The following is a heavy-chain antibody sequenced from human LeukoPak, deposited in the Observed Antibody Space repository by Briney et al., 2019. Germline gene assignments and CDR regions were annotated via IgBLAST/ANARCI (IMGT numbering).Heavy chain of an antibody. D-gene: IGHD1-26*01. J-gene: IGHJ4*02. V-gene: IGHV1-46*01. CDR1: GYTFTSYY. Sequence: ASVKVSCKASGYTFTSYYMHWVRQAPGQGLEWMGIINPSGGSTSYAQKFQGRVTMTRDTSTSTVYMELSSLRSEDTAVYYCARDLRELPSKYYFDYWGQGTLVTVPS. CDR2: INPSGGST. CDR3: ARDLRELPSKYYFDY.